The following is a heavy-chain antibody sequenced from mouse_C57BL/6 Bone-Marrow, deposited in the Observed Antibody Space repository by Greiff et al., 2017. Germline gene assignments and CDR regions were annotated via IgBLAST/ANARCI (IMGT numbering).Heavy chain of an antibody. V-gene: IGHV14-3*01. D-gene: IGHD1-1*01. CDR1: GFNIKNTY. Sequence: EVKLVESVAELVRPGASVKLSCTASGFNIKNTYMHWVKQRPEQGLEWIGRIDPANGNTKYAPKFQGKATITADTSSNTAYLQLSSLTSEDTAIYYCARPYYYGSSPHWYFDVWGTGTTVTVSS. CDR3: ARPYYYGSSPHWYFDV. J-gene: IGHJ1*03. CDR2: IDPANGNT.